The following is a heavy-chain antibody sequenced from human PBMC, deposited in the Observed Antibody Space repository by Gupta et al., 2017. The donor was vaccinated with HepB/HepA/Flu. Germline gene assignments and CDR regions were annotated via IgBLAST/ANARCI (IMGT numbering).Heavy chain of an antibody. CDR1: GFTFSSYG. D-gene: IGHD6-19*01. CDR2: IWYDGSNK. CDR3: ARELSSQDTSSDGY. Sequence: QVQLVESGGGVVQPGRSLRLSCAASGFTFSSYGMHWVRQAPGKGLEWVAVIWYDGSNKYYADSVKGRFTISRDNSKNTLYLQMNSLRAEDTAVYYCARELSSQDTSSDGYWGQGTLVTVSS. J-gene: IGHJ4*02. V-gene: IGHV3-33*01.